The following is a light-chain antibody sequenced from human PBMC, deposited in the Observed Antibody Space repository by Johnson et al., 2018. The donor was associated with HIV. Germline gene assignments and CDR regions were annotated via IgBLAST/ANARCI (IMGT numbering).Light chain of an antibody. CDR1: SSHIGNNY. V-gene: IGLV1-51*01. J-gene: IGLJ1*01. CDR2: DNN. Sequence: SVLTQPPSVSAAPGQKVTISCSGSSSHIGNNYVSWYQQLPGTAPKVLIYDNNKRPSGIPDRFSGSKSGTSATLGITGLQTGDETDYYCGTWDSTLSAGGVFGTGTKVTVL. CDR3: GTWDSTLSAGGV.